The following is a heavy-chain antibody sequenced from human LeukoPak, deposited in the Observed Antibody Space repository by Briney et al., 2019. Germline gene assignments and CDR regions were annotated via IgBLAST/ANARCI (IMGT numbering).Heavy chain of an antibody. CDR3: ARPSSGSYSHFDY. V-gene: IGHV1-2*02. CDR2: INPNSGGT. D-gene: IGHD1-26*01. J-gene: IGHJ4*02. CDR1: GYTLTGYY. Sequence: ASVKVSCKASGYTLTGYYMHWVRQAPGQGLEWMGWINPNSGGTNYAQEFQGRVTMTRDTSISTAYMELSRLRSDDTAVYYCARPSSGSYSHFDYWGQGTLVTVSS.